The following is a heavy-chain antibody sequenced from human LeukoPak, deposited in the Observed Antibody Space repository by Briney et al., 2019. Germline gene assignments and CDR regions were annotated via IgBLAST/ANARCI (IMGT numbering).Heavy chain of an antibody. J-gene: IGHJ4*02. D-gene: IGHD3-3*01. CDR3: ARDPGGDIWSGYYPGDY. CDR1: GITFSIYS. Sequence: GGSLRLSCAASGITFSIYSMNWVRQAPGKGLEWVSYISSSSSAIYYADSVKGRFTISRDNAKNSLYLQMNSLRAEDTAVYYCARDPGGDIWSGYYPGDYWGQGTLVTVSS. CDR2: ISSSSSAI. V-gene: IGHV3-48*04.